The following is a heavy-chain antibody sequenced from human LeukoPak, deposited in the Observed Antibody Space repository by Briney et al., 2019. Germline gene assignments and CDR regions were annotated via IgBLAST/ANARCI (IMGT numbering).Heavy chain of an antibody. CDR2: ISTRGSTI. Sequence: LSLTCAVYGGSFSGYYMSWIRQAPGKGLEWVSYISTRGSTINYADSVKGRFTISRDNAKNSLYLEMNSLRAEDTAVYYCARDQGESSSWDFDYWGQGTLVTVSS. V-gene: IGHV3-11*04. CDR3: ARDQGESSSWDFDY. CDR1: GGSFSGYY. J-gene: IGHJ4*02. D-gene: IGHD6-13*01.